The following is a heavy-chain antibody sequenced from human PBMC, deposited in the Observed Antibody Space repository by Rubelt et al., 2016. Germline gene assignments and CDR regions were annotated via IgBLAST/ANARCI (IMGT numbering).Heavy chain of an antibody. Sequence: GGSLRLSCAASGFTLSSYAMSWVRQAPGKGLEWVSVIYSGGSTYYADSVKGRFTISRHNSKNKLYLQINSLRAEDTAVYYCARGRDYGDYWGQGTLVTVSS. J-gene: IGHJ4*02. CDR3: ARGRDYGDY. V-gene: IGHV3-53*04. CDR2: IYSGGST. CDR1: GFTLSSYA.